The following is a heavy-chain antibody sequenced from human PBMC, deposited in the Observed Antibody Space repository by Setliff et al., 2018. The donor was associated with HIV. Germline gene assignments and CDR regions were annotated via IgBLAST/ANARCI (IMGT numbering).Heavy chain of an antibody. Sequence: SGPTLVNPTQTRTLTCTFSGFSLTSTSMCVSWIRQPPGEALEWLGRLDWDDNKYYREALRSRLTISKDTSKNQVVLTMTNMDPVDTATYFCARGRGMSYYYYSIDVWGKGTPVTVSS. CDR2: LDWDDNK. CDR3: ARGRGMSYYYYSIDV. J-gene: IGHJ6*03. D-gene: IGHD3-16*01. CDR1: GFSLTSTSMC. V-gene: IGHV2-70*11.